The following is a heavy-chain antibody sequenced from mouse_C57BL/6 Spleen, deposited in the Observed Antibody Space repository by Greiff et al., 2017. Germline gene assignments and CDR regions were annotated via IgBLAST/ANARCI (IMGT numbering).Heavy chain of an antibody. D-gene: IGHD1-1*01. V-gene: IGHV1-78*01. J-gene: IGHJ2*01. CDR1: GYTFTDHT. CDR2: IYPRDGST. Sequence: QVQLQQSDAELVKPGASVKISCKVSGYTFTDHTIHWMKQRPEQGLEWIGYIYPRDGSTKYNEKFKGKATLTADKSSSTAYMQLNSLTSEDSAVYFCARFLGDYYGSSYIYYFDYWGQGTTLTVSS. CDR3: ARFLGDYYGSSYIYYFDY.